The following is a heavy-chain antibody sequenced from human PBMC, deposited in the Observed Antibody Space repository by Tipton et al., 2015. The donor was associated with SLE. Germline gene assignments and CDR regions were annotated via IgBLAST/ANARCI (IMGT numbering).Heavy chain of an antibody. CDR3: ARLRIVYGFHGLDY. D-gene: IGHD2-8*01. J-gene: IGHJ4*02. CDR1: GGSINNYY. CDR2: IYYSGST. V-gene: IGHV4-59*01. Sequence: TLSLTCTVSGGSINNYYWSWIRQPPGKGLEWIGYIYYSGSTNYNPSLKSRVTISVDTSKNQFSLKLSSVTAADTAVYYCARLRIVYGFHGLDYWGQGALVTVSS.